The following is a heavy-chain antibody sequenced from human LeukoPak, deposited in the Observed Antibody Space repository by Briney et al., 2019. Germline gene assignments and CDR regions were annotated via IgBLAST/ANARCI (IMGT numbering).Heavy chain of an antibody. CDR2: FDPEDGET. CDR3: ATSSGYGFLFEY. CDR1: GYTLTDLS. J-gene: IGHJ4*02. V-gene: IGHV1-24*01. D-gene: IGHD3-22*01. Sequence: ASMKVSCEVSGYTLTDLSMHWVRQAPGKGLEWMGGFDPEDGETIYAQNFQGRVTMTEDTSTDTAYMEVRSLRSEDTAVYYCATSSGYGFLFEYWGQGTLVTVSS.